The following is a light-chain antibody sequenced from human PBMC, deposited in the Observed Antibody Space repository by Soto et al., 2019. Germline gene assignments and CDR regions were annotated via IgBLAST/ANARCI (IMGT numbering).Light chain of an antibody. Sequence: IQLTQSPSSLSASVGDRVTITCRASQGITSYLAWYQQRPGKAPGLLIYSASTLQSGVPSRFSGSGYETDFSLTISNLQPEDFATYYCQQLYSHPLTFGGGTKVDIK. CDR3: QQLYSHPLT. J-gene: IGKJ4*01. CDR1: QGITSY. CDR2: SAS. V-gene: IGKV1-9*01.